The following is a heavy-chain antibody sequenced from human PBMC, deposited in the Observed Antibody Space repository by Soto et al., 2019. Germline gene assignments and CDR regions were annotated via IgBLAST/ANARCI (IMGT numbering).Heavy chain of an antibody. D-gene: IGHD2-2*01. J-gene: IGHJ4*02. CDR3: AREVLVVVPAATNPLDY. CDR2: INAGNGNT. Sequence: ASVKVSCKASGYTFTSYAMHWVRQAPGQRLEWMGWINAGNGNTKYSQKFQGRVTITRDTSASTAYMELSSLRSEDTAVYYCAREVLVVVPAATNPLDYWGQGTLVTVSS. CDR1: GYTFTSYA. V-gene: IGHV1-3*01.